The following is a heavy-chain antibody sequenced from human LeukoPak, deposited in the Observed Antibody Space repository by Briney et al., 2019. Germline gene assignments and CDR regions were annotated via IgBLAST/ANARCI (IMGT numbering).Heavy chain of an antibody. Sequence: PSETLSLTCTVSGGSISSSSYYWGWIRQPPGKGLEWIGSIYYSGSTYYNPSLKSRVTISVDTSKNQFSLKLSSVTAADTAVYYCARIAAAGHYYYYYYMDVWGKGTTVTVSS. CDR2: IYYSGST. CDR3: ARIAAAGHYYYYYYMDV. D-gene: IGHD6-13*01. V-gene: IGHV4-39*07. J-gene: IGHJ6*03. CDR1: GGSISSSSYY.